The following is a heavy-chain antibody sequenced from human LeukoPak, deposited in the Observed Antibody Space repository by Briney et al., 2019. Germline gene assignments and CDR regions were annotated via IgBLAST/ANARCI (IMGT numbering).Heavy chain of an antibody. CDR2: IYYSGST. Sequence: PSETLPLTCTVSGGSISSGGYYWSWIRQHPGKGLEWIGYIYYSGSTYYNPSLKSRVTISVDTSKNQFSLKLSSVTAADTAVYYCARAGYSGSYFFDYWGQGTLVTVSS. V-gene: IGHV4-31*03. D-gene: IGHD1-26*01. CDR3: ARAGYSGSYFFDY. CDR1: GGSISSGGYY. J-gene: IGHJ4*02.